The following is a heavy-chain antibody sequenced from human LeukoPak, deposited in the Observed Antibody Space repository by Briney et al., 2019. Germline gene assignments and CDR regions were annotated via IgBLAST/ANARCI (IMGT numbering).Heavy chain of an antibody. CDR3: AKKVLWFGDTKYYGMDV. CDR1: GFTFSSYG. J-gene: IGHJ6*04. D-gene: IGHD3-10*01. Sequence: GRSLRLSCAASGFTFSSYGMHWVRQAPGKGLEWVAVISYDGSNKYYADSVKGRFTISRDNSKNTLYLQMNSLSAEDTAVYYCAKKVLWFGDTKYYGMDVWGKGTTVTVSS. V-gene: IGHV3-30*18. CDR2: ISYDGSNK.